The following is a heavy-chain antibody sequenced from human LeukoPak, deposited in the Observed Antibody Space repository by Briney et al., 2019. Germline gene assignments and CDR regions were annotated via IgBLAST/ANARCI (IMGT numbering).Heavy chain of an antibody. D-gene: IGHD1-26*01. CDR2: VYNGDT. CDR3: STAPAWDLLYYS. J-gene: IGHJ4*02. V-gene: IGHV3-53*01. Sequence: GDSLRLFCAASGLRLSSDYMSWVRQAPGKGLEWVSFVYNGDTYYADSAKGRFTISSDNSKNTLYLQMNNLRAEHTAVYYCSTAPAWDLLYYSRGQGTLVSDSS. CDR1: GLRLSSDY.